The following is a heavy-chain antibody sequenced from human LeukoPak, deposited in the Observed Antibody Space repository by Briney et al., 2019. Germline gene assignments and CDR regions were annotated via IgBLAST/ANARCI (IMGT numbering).Heavy chain of an antibody. Sequence: SETLSLTCAVSGSSISSTYYWAWIRRPPGKGLEWIGSVFHAGSTYYNPSLKSRVTVSVDTSKNQFSLKLTSVTAADTAVYYCARGDYFIDFWGQGTLVTVSS. CDR2: VFHAGST. CDR3: ARGDYFIDF. J-gene: IGHJ4*02. CDR1: GSSISSTYY. D-gene: IGHD2/OR15-2a*01. V-gene: IGHV4-38-2*01.